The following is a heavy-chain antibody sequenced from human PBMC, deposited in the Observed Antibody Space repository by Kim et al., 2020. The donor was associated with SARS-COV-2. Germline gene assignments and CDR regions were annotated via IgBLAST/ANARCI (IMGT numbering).Heavy chain of an antibody. CDR3: ARAKVGATRLDY. Sequence: YYADSVKGRFTISRDNSKNTLYLQMNSLRAEDTAVYYCARAKVGATRLDYWGQGTLVTVSS. J-gene: IGHJ4*02. V-gene: IGHV3-33*01. D-gene: IGHD1-26*01.